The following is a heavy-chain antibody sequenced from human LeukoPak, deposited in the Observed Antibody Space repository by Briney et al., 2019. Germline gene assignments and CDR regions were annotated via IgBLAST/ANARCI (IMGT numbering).Heavy chain of an antibody. CDR2: IYPGDTNT. V-gene: IGHV5-51*01. D-gene: IGHD5-12*01. Sequence: GESLQFSSKGSGYRFISYWIGGVRNLPGKDLEWMGIIYPGDTNTRYSPSFQRQVTFSADNYINTAYLQCSSLSASDTAIYYCARQMGVASRKNYFDSWGQGTLVTVSA. CDR3: ARQMGVASRKNYFDS. J-gene: IGHJ4*02. CDR1: GYRFISYW.